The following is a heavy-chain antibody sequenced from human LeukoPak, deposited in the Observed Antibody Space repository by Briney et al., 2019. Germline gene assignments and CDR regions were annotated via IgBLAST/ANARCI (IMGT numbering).Heavy chain of an antibody. Sequence: ASVKVSCKASGYTLTNYAIHWVRQAPGQRLEWMGWINAGNDNTKYSQKFQGRVTITRDTSASTVYMELSSLRSEDTAVYYCTRGLLWFGELSPPGYWGQGTLITVSS. CDR1: GYTLTNYA. CDR2: INAGNDNT. CDR3: TRGLLWFGELSPPGY. V-gene: IGHV1-3*01. J-gene: IGHJ4*02. D-gene: IGHD3-10*01.